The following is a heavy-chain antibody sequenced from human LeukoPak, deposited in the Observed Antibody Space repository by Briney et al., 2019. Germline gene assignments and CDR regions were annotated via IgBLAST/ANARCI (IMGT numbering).Heavy chain of an antibody. Sequence: ASVKVSCKASGYTFTSYDINWVRQAIGQGLEWMGWMNPNSGNTGYAQKFQGRVTMTRNTSISTAYMELSSLRSEDTAVYYCARAYSSGWYNYYYGMDVWGQGTTVTVSS. V-gene: IGHV1-8*01. CDR3: ARAYSSGWYNYYYGMDV. CDR2: MNPNSGNT. D-gene: IGHD6-19*01. CDR1: GYTFTSYD. J-gene: IGHJ6*02.